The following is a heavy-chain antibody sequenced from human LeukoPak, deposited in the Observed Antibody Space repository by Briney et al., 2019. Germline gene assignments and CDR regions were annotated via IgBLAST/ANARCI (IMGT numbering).Heavy chain of an antibody. J-gene: IGHJ4*02. D-gene: IGHD6-19*01. CDR1: GFTFKSFA. V-gene: IGHV3-23*01. Sequence: GGSLRLSCAASGFTFKSFAMSWVRQAPGKGLEWVAVTSGDEDSTHYVESVRGRFIISTDNSKSSLYLQMNSLRAEDTAVYYCTKDLMTGFSNGWHFGSWGQGTLVTVSS. CDR2: TSGDEDST. CDR3: TKDLMTGFSNGWHFGS.